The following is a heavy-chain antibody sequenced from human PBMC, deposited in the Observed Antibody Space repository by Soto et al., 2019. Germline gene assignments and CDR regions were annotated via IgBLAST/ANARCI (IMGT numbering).Heavy chain of an antibody. J-gene: IGHJ6*02. CDR3: AKDLGRIYYYYGMDV. CDR1: GFTFSSYG. CDR2: ISYDGSNK. D-gene: IGHD1-26*01. V-gene: IGHV3-30*18. Sequence: GGSLRLSCAASGFTFSSYGMHWVRQAPGKGLEWVAVISYDGSNKYYADSVKGRFTISRDNSKNTLYLQMNSLRAEDTAVYYCAKDLGRIYYYYGMDVWGQGTTVTVSS.